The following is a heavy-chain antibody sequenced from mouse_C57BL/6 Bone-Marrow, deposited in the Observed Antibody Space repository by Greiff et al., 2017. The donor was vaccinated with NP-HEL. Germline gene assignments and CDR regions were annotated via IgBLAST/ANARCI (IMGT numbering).Heavy chain of an antibody. CDR1: GYTFTSYW. Sequence: VQLQQSGAELVKPGASVKLSCKASGYTFTSYWMHWVKQRPGQGLEWIGMIHPNSGSTNYNEKFKGKATLTVDKSSSTAYMQLSSLTSEDSAVYYCTRELITTVVEWYAMDYWAQGTSVTVSS. CDR2: IHPNSGST. CDR3: TRELITTVVEWYAMDY. D-gene: IGHD1-1*01. V-gene: IGHV1-64*01. J-gene: IGHJ4*01.